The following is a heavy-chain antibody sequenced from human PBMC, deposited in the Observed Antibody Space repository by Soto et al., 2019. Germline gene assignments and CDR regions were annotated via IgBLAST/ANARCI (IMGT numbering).Heavy chain of an antibody. V-gene: IGHV3-23*01. Sequence: GGSLRLSCAAAGFAFSSYAMSWVRQAPGKGLEWVSGISNIGSSTYYADSVKGRFTISRDNSKNTLYLQRNGLRAEDTAIYYCARGIAVAVAYYYGLDVWGQGTTVTV. CDR1: GFAFSSYA. CDR3: ARGIAVAVAYYYGLDV. D-gene: IGHD6-19*01. CDR2: ISNIGSST. J-gene: IGHJ6*02.